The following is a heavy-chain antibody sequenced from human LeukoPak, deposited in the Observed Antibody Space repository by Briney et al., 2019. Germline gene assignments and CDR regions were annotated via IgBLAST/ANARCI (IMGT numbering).Heavy chain of an antibody. J-gene: IGHJ4*02. V-gene: IGHV3-7*01. CDR1: GFTFSTFL. D-gene: IGHD6-13*01. Sequence: GGSLRLSCAASGFTFSTFLMSWVRQAPGKGLEWVANIKQDGSEKYYVDSVKGRFTISGDNAKNSLYLQMNSLRAEDTAVYYCARDTSIAAGLLNYWGQGTLVTVSS. CDR2: IKQDGSEK. CDR3: ARDTSIAAGLLNY.